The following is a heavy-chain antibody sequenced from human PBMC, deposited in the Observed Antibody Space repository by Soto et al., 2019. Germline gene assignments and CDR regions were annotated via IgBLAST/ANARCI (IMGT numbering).Heavy chain of an antibody. V-gene: IGHV3-21*01. D-gene: IGHD6-6*01. J-gene: IGHJ3*01. CDR1: GFTFSSYS. Sequence: LRLSCAASGFTFSSYSFNWVRQAPGKGLEWVSSISSSSSYIYYADSVKGRFTISRDNAKNSLYLQMNSLRAEDTAVYYCARIQLGYAAFDLWGQGTMVTVSS. CDR2: ISSSSSYI. CDR3: ARIQLGYAAFDL.